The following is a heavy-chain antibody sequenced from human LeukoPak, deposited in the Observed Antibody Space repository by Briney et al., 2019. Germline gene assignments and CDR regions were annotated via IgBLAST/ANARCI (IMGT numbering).Heavy chain of an antibody. CDR3: AKDRGGSYTFDT. V-gene: IGHV1-46*01. Sequence: ASVKVSCKASGTTFTSSHMHWVRQAPGQGLEWMGIINIGDGYTKYAQKFQGRVTITRDTSTSTLYMELSSLRSEDTAVYYCAKDRGGSYTFDTWGQGTMVTVSS. CDR1: GTTFTSSH. J-gene: IGHJ3*02. D-gene: IGHD3-16*01. CDR2: INIGDGYT.